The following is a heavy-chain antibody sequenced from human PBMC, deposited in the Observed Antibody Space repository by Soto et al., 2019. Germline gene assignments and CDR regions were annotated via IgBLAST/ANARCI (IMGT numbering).Heavy chain of an antibody. CDR3: ARGVVAVPPGILRRGDWFDP. CDR2: IYYSERTSYNSGST. J-gene: IGHJ5*02. Sequence: SETLSLTCTVSGDSMTSSSYYWGWIRQPPGKGLEWIGSIYYSERTSYNSGSTYYNPSLKSRVTISEDTSKKLVSLKLTSVTAADTAIYYCARGVVAVPPGILRRGDWFDPWGQGTLVTVSS. D-gene: IGHD2-2*01. CDR1: GDSMTSSSYY. V-gene: IGHV4-39*01.